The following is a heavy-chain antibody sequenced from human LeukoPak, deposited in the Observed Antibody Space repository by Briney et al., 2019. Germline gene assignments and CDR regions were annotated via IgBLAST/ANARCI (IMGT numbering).Heavy chain of an antibody. Sequence: TGGSLRLSCAASGFTFSTYGMHCVRQAPGKGLEWVAFMQYDGNDKYYADSVKGRFTISRDNSKNTLYLQMNSLRVEDTAVYYCAKDAGGYGSRFDYWGQGTLVTVSS. D-gene: IGHD3-10*01. CDR2: MQYDGNDK. CDR1: GFTFSTYG. J-gene: IGHJ4*02. CDR3: AKDAGGYGSRFDY. V-gene: IGHV3-30*02.